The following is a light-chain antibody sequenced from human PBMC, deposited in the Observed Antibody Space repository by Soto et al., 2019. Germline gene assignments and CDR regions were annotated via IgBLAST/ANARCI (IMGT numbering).Light chain of an antibody. V-gene: IGLV2-23*02. CDR1: SSDVGSYSL. CDR2: EVS. Sequence: QSALTQPASVSGSPGQSITISCTGTSSDVGSYSLVSWYQQHPGKAPKLMIYEVSKRPSGVSNRFSGSKSGNTASLTISGLQAEDEADYYCCSYAGSSTYVFGTGTKVTV. CDR3: CSYAGSSTYV. J-gene: IGLJ1*01.